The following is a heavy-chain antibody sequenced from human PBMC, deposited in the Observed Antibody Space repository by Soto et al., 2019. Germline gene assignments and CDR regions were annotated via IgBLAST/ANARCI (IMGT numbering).Heavy chain of an antibody. J-gene: IGHJ4*02. Sequence: PGGSLRLSCAASGFTFSSYAMHWVRQAPGKGLEWVAVITYGSSNKYYADSVKGRFTISRDNAKNSLYLQMNSLRAEDTAVYYCAGALYSSGPEIIDYWGQGTLVTVSS. V-gene: IGHV3-30-3*01. CDR1: GFTFSSYA. D-gene: IGHD6-19*01. CDR3: AGALYSSGPEIIDY. CDR2: ITYGSSNK.